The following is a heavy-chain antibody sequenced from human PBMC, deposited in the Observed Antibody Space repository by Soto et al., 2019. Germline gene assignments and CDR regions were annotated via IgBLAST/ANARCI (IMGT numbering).Heavy chain of an antibody. CDR2: INPNSGGT. D-gene: IGHD6-13*01. V-gene: IGHV1-2*04. J-gene: IGHJ5*02. CDR3: ARDRAGTSSTAYWFDP. Sequence: GASVKVSCKASGYTFTGYYMHWVRQAPGQGLEWMGWINPNSGGTNYAQKFQGWVTMTRGTSISTAYMELSRLRSDDTAVYYCARDRAGTSSTAYWFDPWGQGTLVTVSS. CDR1: GYTFTGYY.